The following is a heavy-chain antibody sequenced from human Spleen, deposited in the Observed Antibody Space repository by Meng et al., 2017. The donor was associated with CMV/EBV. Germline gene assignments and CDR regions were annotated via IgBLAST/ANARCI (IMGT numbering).Heavy chain of an antibody. V-gene: IGHV3-53*01. Sequence: GESLKISCAASGFSVSNTYMSWVRQPPGTGLEWVSVISSDDSTYYADSVKGRFTISRDNSKNTLYLQMNSLRAEDTAVYYCARDARQQWGGDYYYYGMDVWGQGTTVTVSS. CDR2: ISSDDST. CDR1: GFSVSNTY. D-gene: IGHD1-26*01. CDR3: ARDARQQWGGDYYYYGMDV. J-gene: IGHJ6*02.